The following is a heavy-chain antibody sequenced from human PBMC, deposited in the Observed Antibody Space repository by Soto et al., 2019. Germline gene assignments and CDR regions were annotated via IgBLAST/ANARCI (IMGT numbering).Heavy chain of an antibody. CDR3: ARGRASGSYYLLDY. V-gene: IGHV1-8*01. J-gene: IGHJ4*02. CDR2: INPNSGNI. Sequence: ASLKVSCKASGNTFTSYDINWVRQATGHGLEWMGWINPNSGNIGYAQKFQGRVTMTRDTAIRTAYMEVSRLRSDDTAVYYCARGRASGSYYLLDYWGQGTLVTVSS. CDR1: GNTFTSYD. D-gene: IGHD3-10*01.